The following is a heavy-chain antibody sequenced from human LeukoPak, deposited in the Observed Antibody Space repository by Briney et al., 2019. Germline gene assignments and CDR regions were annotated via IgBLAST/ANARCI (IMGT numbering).Heavy chain of an antibody. CDR1: GDSMRSFY. CDR2: IHTSGTT. Sequence: PSETLSLTCTVSGDSMRSFYWSFIRQPAGKGLEWIVRIHTSGTTWYNASLKSRAAMSVDTSKNQFSLRLTSVAAADTAVYYCARGDLYDGGGRNWFDPWGQGTLVTVSS. J-gene: IGHJ5*02. V-gene: IGHV4-4*07. CDR3: ARGDLYDGGGRNWFDP. D-gene: IGHD3-16*01.